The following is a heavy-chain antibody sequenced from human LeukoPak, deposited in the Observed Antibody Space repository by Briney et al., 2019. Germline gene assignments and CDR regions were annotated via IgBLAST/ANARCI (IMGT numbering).Heavy chain of an antibody. V-gene: IGHV1-3*01. CDR2: IDAGNGRT. CDR1: GYDFTKYA. CDR3: ARGSSIAAAGEVDP. D-gene: IGHD6-13*01. J-gene: IGHJ5*02. Sequence: ASVKVSCKASGYDFTKYAVQWVRQAPGQRLEGMGWIDAGNGRTKYSQDFQGRVTISRDTSASIAYMELRSLRSDDTAVYYCARGSSIAAAGEVDPWGQGTLVTVSS.